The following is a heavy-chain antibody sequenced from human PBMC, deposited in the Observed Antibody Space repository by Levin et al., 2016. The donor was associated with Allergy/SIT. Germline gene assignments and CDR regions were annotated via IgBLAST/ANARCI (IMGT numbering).Heavy chain of an antibody. V-gene: IGHV3-30-3*02. CDR3: VKSYSTIPYSEFFHS. D-gene: IGHD2-2*01. CDR1: GFTYSSYA. Sequence: GESLKISCVASGFTYSSYAMHWVRQAPGKGLEWVAVISADGINKIYADSAKGRLTISRDNSKNTLFLQMNSLRAEDTAVYYCVKSYSTIPYSEFFHSWGQGTLVTVSS. J-gene: IGHJ1*01. CDR2: ISADGINK.